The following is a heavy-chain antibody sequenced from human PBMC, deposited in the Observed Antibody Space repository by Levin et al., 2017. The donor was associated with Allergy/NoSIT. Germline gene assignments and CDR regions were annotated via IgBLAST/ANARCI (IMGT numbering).Heavy chain of an antibody. Sequence: SGPTLVKPTQTLTLTCTFSGFSLTTSGVGVGWIRQPPGKALEWLALIYWDDDKRYNPSLKSRLTITKDTSKNQVVLTMTNMDPVDTATYYCAYRVAVASDHDILTNYYNRKFFWFDPWGQGTLVTVSS. V-gene: IGHV2-5*02. CDR1: GFSLTTSGVG. J-gene: IGHJ5*02. D-gene: IGHD3-9*01. CDR2: IYWDDDK. CDR3: AYRVAVASDHDILTNYYNRKFFWFDP.